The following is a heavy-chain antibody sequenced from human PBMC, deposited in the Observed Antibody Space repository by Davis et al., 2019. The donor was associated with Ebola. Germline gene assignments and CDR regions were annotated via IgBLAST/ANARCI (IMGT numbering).Heavy chain of an antibody. Sequence: GESLKISCAASGFTFSSYWMHWVRQAPGKGLVWVSRINSDGTSRSYADSVKGRFTISRDNAKNTLYLQMNSLRAEDTAVYYCAKQSSWFYWYFDLWGRGTLVTVSS. CDR2: INSDGTSR. CDR1: GFTFSSYW. V-gene: IGHV3-74*01. CDR3: AKQSSWFYWYFDL. J-gene: IGHJ2*01. D-gene: IGHD6-13*01.